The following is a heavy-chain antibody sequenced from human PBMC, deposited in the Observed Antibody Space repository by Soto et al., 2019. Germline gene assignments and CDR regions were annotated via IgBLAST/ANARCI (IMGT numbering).Heavy chain of an antibody. CDR2: ISYDGSNK. J-gene: IGHJ4*02. Sequence: PGGSLRLSCAASGFTFSSYGMHWVRQAPGKGLEWVAVISYDGSNKYYADSVKGRFTISRDNSKNTLYLQMNSLRAEDTAVYYCIRENNYYDSSGYQPFDYWGQGTLVT. CDR1: GFTFSSYG. D-gene: IGHD3-22*01. CDR3: IRENNYYDSSGYQPFDY. V-gene: IGHV3-30*03.